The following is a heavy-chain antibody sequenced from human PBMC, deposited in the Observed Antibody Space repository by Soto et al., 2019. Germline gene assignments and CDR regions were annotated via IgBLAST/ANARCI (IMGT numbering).Heavy chain of an antibody. V-gene: IGHV1-18*01. Sequence: QVHLEQSGAEVKKPGASVKVSCKGSGYGFTTYGITWVRQAPGQGLEWMAWISAHNGNTNYAQKLQGRVTVTRDTSTSTAYTELRSLRSDDTAVYYCARGRSGDYWGQGALVTVSS. J-gene: IGHJ4*02. CDR1: GYGFTTYG. CDR2: ISAHNGNT. CDR3: ARGRSGDY.